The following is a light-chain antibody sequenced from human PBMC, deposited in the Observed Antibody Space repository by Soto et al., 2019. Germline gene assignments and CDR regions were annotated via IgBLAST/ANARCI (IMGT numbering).Light chain of an antibody. CDR3: SSYTRSSEV. CDR1: SSDVGGYNY. V-gene: IGLV2-14*01. CDR2: EVS. J-gene: IGLJ1*01. Sequence: QSVLTQPASVSGPPGQSITISCTGTSSDVGGYNYVSWYQQHPGKAPKLMIYEVSNRPSGVSNRFSGSKSGNTASLTIPGLQAEDEADYYCSSYTRSSEVFGTGTKVTVL.